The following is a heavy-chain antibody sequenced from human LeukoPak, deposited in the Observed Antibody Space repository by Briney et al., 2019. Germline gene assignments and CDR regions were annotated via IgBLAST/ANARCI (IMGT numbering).Heavy chain of an antibody. CDR1: GFTFDDYA. V-gene: IGHV3-9*01. CDR3: AKDRSSSWYGYFDY. CDR2: ISWNSGSI. D-gene: IGHD6-13*01. Sequence: PGRSLRLSCAASGFTFDDYAMHWVRQAPGKGLEWVSGISWNSGSIGYADSVKGRFTISRDNAKNSLYLQMNSLRAEDTALYYCAKDRSSSWYGYFDYWGQGTLVTVSS. J-gene: IGHJ4*02.